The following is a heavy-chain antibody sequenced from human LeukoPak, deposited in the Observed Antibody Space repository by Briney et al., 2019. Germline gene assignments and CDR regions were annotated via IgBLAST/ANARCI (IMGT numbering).Heavy chain of an antibody. CDR2: INAGNGNT. CDR3: ATSRGTTVVEDFDY. V-gene: IGHV1-3*01. J-gene: IGHJ4*02. D-gene: IGHD4-23*01. CDR1: GGTFSSYA. Sequence: ASVKVSCKASGGTFSSYAISWVRQAPGQRLEWMGWINAGNGNTKYSQKFQGRVTITRDTSASTAYMELSSLRSEDTAVYYCATSRGTTVVEDFDYWGQGTLVTVSS.